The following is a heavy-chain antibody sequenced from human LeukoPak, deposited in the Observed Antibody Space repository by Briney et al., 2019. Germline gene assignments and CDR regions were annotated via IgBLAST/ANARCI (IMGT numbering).Heavy chain of an antibody. J-gene: IGHJ3*02. CDR1: GGSVNSHY. D-gene: IGHD3-22*01. CDR3: ARPYDSSGYYIRGAFDI. Sequence: PSETLSLTGTVSGGSVNSHYWSWIRQPPGKGLEWIGYLYFSGSTGYNPSLKSRVSISVETSKNQFSLRLSSVTAADTAVYYCARPYDSSGYYIRGAFDIWGQGAMVTVS. CDR2: LYFSGST. V-gene: IGHV4-59*02.